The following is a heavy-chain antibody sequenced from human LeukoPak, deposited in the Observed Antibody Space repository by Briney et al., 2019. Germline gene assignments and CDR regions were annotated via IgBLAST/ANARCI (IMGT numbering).Heavy chain of an antibody. CDR3: ARGGYYGSGNDFRFDP. J-gene: IGHJ5*02. V-gene: IGHV4-59*01. D-gene: IGHD3-10*01. Sequence: PSETLSLTCTVSGGSISSYYWSWIRQSPGKGLECIGYIHYTGSTNYNPSLKSRVTISVKTSKNQFSLKLKSVTAADTAVYYCARGGYYGSGNDFRFDPWGQGTLVTVPS. CDR1: GGSISSYY. CDR2: IHYTGST.